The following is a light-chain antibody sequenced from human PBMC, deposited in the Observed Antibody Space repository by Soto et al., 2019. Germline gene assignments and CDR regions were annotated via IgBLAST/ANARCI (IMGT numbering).Light chain of an antibody. CDR1: QGISSY. V-gene: IGKV1-8*01. CDR3: QQYYSYPRT. Sequence: AIRMTQSPSSFSASTGDRVTITCRASQGISSYLAWYQQKPGKAPKLLIYAASTLQSGVPSRLSGTRSGTDLTFTNSCWQSEDFTTYHYQQYYSYPRTFGQGSKVKSN. J-gene: IGKJ1*01. CDR2: AAS.